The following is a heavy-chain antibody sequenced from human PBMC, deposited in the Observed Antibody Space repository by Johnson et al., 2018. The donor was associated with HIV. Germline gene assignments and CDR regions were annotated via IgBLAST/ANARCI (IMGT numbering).Heavy chain of an antibody. CDR2: ISSSGSPI. V-gene: IGHV3-11*04. J-gene: IGHJ3*02. Sequence: QVQLVESGGGVVQPGRSLRLSCAASGFTFSDYYITFSDYYMSWIRQAPGKGLEWVSYISSSGSPIYYADSVKGRFSISRDNSKNTLYLQMNSLRAEDTAVYYCARRGPFSSSPGDAFDIWGQGTMVTVSS. D-gene: IGHD6-6*01. CDR1: GFTFSDYYITFSDYY. CDR3: ARRGPFSSSPGDAFDI.